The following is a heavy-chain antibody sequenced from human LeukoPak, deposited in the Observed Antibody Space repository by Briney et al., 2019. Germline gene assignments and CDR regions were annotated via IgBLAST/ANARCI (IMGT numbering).Heavy chain of an antibody. CDR1: SDSMKGYY. D-gene: IGHD4-23*01. CDR2: IYTTGST. Sequence: SETLSLTCTVSSDSMKGYYWSWIRQPAGRGLEWIGRIYTTGSTNYNPSLKSRVSMSVDKFKNQFSLKLSSVTAADTAVYYCARVVTPYWYLDLWGRGTLVSVPS. J-gene: IGHJ2*01. CDR3: ARVVTPYWYLDL. V-gene: IGHV4-4*07.